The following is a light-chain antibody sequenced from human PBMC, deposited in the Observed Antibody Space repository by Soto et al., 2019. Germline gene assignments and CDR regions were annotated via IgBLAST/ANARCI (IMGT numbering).Light chain of an antibody. CDR3: SSYAGNRHFYV. CDR1: SSDVGGYDF. J-gene: IGLJ1*01. V-gene: IGLV2-8*01. Sequence: QSVLTQPPSASGSPGQSVAISCTGTSSDVGGYDFVSWYQQHPGKAPRLVIYEVTKRPSGIADRFSGSKSGNTASLTVSGLQAEDEADYYCSSYAGNRHFYVFVTGTKVTVL. CDR2: EVT.